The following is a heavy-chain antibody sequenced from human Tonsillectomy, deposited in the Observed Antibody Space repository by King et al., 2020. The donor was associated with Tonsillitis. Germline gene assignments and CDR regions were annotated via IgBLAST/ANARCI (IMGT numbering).Heavy chain of an antibody. CDR2: IYYTGSS. V-gene: IGHV4-39*01. CDR3: ASTGIVGAFDGFDI. D-gene: IGHD1-26*01. J-gene: IGHJ3*02. Sequence: QLQLQESGPGLVRPSETLSLTCNVSGGSISRSSYYWGWIRQPPGQGLGWIASIYYTGSSHYNPSLKSRVTISVDTSKNQFSLKLGSVTAADTAVYYCASTGIVGAFDGFDIWGQGTILTVSS. CDR1: GGSISRSSYY.